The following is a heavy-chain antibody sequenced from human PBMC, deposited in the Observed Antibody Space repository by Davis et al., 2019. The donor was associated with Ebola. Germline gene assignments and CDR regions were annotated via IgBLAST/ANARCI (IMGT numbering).Heavy chain of an antibody. Sequence: AASVKVSCKASGYTFPSYDINWVRQATGQGLEWMGGIIPIFGTANYAQKFQGRVTITADESTSTAYMELSSLRSEDTAVYYCARWDPGSYHNWFDPWGQGTLVTVSS. CDR3: ARWDPGSYHNWFDP. CDR1: GYTFPSYD. D-gene: IGHD3-16*02. J-gene: IGHJ5*02. V-gene: IGHV1-69*13. CDR2: IIPIFGTA.